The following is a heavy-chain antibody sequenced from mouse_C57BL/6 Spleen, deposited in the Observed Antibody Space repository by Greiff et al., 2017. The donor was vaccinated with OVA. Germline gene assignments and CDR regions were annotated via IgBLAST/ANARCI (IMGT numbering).Heavy chain of an antibody. D-gene: IGHD2-4*01. CDR2: IDPEDGDT. V-gene: IGHV14-2*01. Sequence: VQLQQSGAELVKPGASVKLSCTASGFYINDYYMHWVKQSTEQGLEWIGRIDPEDGDTKYAPKFQGKATITADTSSNTAYLQLSSLTSEDTAVYYCARAYYDYDSIPWFACWGQGPLVTVSA. CDR3: ARAYYDYDSIPWFAC. J-gene: IGHJ3*01. CDR1: GFYINDYY.